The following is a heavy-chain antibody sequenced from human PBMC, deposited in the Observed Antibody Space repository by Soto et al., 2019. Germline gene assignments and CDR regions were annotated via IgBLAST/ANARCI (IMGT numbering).Heavy chain of an antibody. Sequence: GGSLRLSCAASGFTFSSYGMHWVRQAPGKGLEWVAVIWYDGSNKYYADSVKGRFTISRDNSKNTLYLQMNSLRAEDTAVYYCARPGTYYDSSGYYPDAFDIWGQGTMVTVSS. V-gene: IGHV3-33*01. CDR2: IWYDGSNK. J-gene: IGHJ3*02. D-gene: IGHD3-22*01. CDR3: ARPGTYYDSSGYYPDAFDI. CDR1: GFTFSSYG.